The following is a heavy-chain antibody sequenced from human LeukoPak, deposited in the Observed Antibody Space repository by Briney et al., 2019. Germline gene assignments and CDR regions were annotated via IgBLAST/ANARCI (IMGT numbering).Heavy chain of an antibody. D-gene: IGHD3-3*01. CDR1: GYTFTSYG. CDR3: AKDTKSNYYYYMDV. V-gene: IGHV1-18*01. CDR2: ISAYNGNT. Sequence: ASVKVSCKASGYTFTSYGISWVRQAPGQGLEWMGWISAYNGNTNYAQKLQGRVTMTTDTSTSTAYMELRSLRAEDTALYYCAKDTKSNYYYYMDVWGKGTTVTISS. J-gene: IGHJ6*03.